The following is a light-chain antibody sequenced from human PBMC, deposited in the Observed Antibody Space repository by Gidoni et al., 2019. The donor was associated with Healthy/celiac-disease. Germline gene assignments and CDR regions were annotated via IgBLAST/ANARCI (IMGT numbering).Light chain of an antibody. V-gene: IGKV1-39*01. Sequence: DIQMTQSPSSLSASVGDRVTITCRASQSISSYFNWYQQKPVKAPKLLIYAASSLQSGVPSRFSGSGSGTDFTLTISSLQPEDFATYYCQQSYSTPRTFGQGTKVEIK. CDR2: AAS. CDR1: QSISSY. CDR3: QQSYSTPRT. J-gene: IGKJ1*01.